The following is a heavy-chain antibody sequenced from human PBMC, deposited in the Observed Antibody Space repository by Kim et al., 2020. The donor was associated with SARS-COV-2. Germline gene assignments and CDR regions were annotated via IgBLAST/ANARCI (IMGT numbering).Heavy chain of an antibody. V-gene: IGHV4-61*01. CDR1: GGSVSSGSYY. J-gene: IGHJ5*02. D-gene: IGHD6-6*01. CDR2: IYYSGST. CDR3: ARVSILAARPFWFDP. Sequence: SETLSLTCTVSGGSVSSGSYYWSWIRQPPGKGLEWIGYIYYSGSTNYNPSLKSRVTISVDTSKNQFSLKLSSVTAADTAVYYCARVSILAARPFWFDPWG.